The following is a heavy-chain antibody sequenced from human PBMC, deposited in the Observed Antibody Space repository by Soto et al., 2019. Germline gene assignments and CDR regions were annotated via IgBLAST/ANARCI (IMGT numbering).Heavy chain of an antibody. J-gene: IGHJ4*02. CDR3: AKDVSAVVTTILDY. CDR1: GFTFSSYA. V-gene: IGHV3-23*01. CDR2: ISGSGGST. D-gene: IGHD3-22*01. Sequence: LRLSCAASGFTFSSYAMSWVRQAPGKGLEWVSAISGSGGSTYYADSVKGRFTISRDNSKNTLYLQMNSLRAEDTAVYYCAKDVSAVVTTILDYRGQGTLVTVSS.